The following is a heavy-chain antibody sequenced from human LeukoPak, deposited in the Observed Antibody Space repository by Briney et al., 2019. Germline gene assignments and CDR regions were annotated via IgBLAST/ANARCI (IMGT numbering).Heavy chain of an antibody. Sequence: PSETLSLTCTVSGGSISSYYWSWIRQPAGKGLGWIGRIYTSGSTNYNPSLKSRVTMSVDTSKNQFSLKLSSVTAADTAVYYCARDYGDYPRDYFDYWGQGTLVTVSS. V-gene: IGHV4-4*07. J-gene: IGHJ4*02. CDR1: GGSISSYY. CDR2: IYTSGST. D-gene: IGHD4-17*01. CDR3: ARDYGDYPRDYFDY.